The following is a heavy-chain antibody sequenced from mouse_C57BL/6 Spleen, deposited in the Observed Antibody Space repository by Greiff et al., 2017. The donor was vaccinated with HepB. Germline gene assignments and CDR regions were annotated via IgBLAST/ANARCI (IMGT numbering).Heavy chain of an antibody. CDR1: GFTFSSYA. CDR2: ISDGGSYT. CDR3: ARGANWYYFDY. D-gene: IGHD4-1*01. V-gene: IGHV5-4*01. J-gene: IGHJ2*01. Sequence: DVQLVESGGGLVKPGGSLKLSCAASGFTFSSYAMSWVRQTPEKRLEWVATISDGGSYTYYPDNVKGRFTISRDNAKNNLYLQMSHLKSEDTAMYYCARGANWYYFDYWGQGTTLTVSS.